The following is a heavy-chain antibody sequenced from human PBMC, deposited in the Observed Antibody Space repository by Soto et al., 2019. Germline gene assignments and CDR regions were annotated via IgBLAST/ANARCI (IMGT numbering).Heavy chain of an antibody. CDR3: VRVGYGVYYYFVMDV. CDR2: INGYNGNT. Sequence: QVQLVQSGDEVKKPGASVKVSCKASGYTFTNYGISWVRQAPGQGLEWMGWINGYNGNTVYTQKTQGKLTMTAETSTATAYMELRSLRSYDTAVYYCVRVGYGVYYYFVMDVCCQGATVIVSS. CDR1: GYTFTNYG. J-gene: IGHJ6*02. D-gene: IGHD5-12*01. V-gene: IGHV1-18*01.